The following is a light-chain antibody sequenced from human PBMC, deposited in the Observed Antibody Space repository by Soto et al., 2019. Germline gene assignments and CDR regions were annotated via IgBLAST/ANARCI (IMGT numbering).Light chain of an antibody. CDR2: AAS. Sequence: DIQMTQSPASLSASIGDRVIITCRASQSISNYLNWYQHKPGRAPKFLIYAASSLQSGVPSRFSGSGSGTDFTLTISSLQREDFATYFCQQSFSSSWTFGQRTKVDIK. V-gene: IGKV1-39*01. CDR3: QQSFSSSWT. CDR1: QSISNY. J-gene: IGKJ1*01.